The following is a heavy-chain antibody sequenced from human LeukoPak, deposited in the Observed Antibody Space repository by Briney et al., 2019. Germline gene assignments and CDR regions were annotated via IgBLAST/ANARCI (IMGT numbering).Heavy chain of an antibody. CDR3: AREREWIQLPAMRSYYYMDV. D-gene: IGHD5-18*01. CDR2: IFASGST. V-gene: IGHV4-4*07. CDR1: GGSISSYS. J-gene: IGHJ6*03. Sequence: SETLSLTCTVSGGSISSYSWSWIRQPAGKGLEWIGRIFASGSTNYNPSLKSRVTISVDTSKNQFSLKLSSVTAADTAVYYCAREREWIQLPAMRSYYYMDVWGQGTPVTVSS.